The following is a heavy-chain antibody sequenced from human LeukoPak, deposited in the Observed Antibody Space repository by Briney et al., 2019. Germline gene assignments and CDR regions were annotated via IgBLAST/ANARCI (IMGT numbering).Heavy chain of an antibody. CDR3: ARCHWGEQQLCSR. CDR1: GGTFSSYA. D-gene: IGHD6-13*01. V-gene: IGHV1-69*13. J-gene: IGHJ4*02. CDR2: IIPIFGTA. Sequence: SVKVSCKASGGTFSSYAISWVRQAPGQGLEWMGGIIPIFGTANYAQKFQGRVTITADESTSTAYMELSSLRSEDTAVYYCARCHWGEQQLCSRWGQGTLVTVSS.